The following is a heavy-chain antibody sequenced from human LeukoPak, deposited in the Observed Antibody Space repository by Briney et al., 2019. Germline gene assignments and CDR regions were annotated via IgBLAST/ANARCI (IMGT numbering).Heavy chain of an antibody. D-gene: IGHD1-26*01. J-gene: IGHJ6*02. Sequence: GGSLRLSCAASGFTFSSYWMHWVRQAPGKGLVWVSRINSDGSSTSYADSVKGRFTISRDNAKNTLYLQMNSLRAEDTAVYYCAKDRSGSYYYYYGMDVWGQGTTVTVSS. CDR3: AKDRSGSYYYYYGMDV. CDR2: INSDGSST. V-gene: IGHV3-74*01. CDR1: GFTFSSYW.